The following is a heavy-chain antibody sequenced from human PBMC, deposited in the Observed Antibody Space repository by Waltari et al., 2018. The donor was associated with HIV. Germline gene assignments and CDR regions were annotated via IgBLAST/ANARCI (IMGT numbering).Heavy chain of an antibody. CDR2: ISGSGGST. CDR3: AKDDSTGSSGYYPFHY. CDR1: GFTFTTYA. Sequence: EVQLVESGGGLVQPGGSLRLSCAASGFTFTTYAMNWVRQAPGKGLEWVSAISGSGGSTYYADSVKGRFTISRDNSKNTLYLQMNSLRAEDTAVYYCAKDDSTGSSGYYPFHYLGQGTLITVSS. D-gene: IGHD3-22*01. V-gene: IGHV3-23*04. J-gene: IGHJ4*02.